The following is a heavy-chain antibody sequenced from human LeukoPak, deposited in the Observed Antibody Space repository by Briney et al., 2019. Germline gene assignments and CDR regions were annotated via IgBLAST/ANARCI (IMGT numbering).Heavy chain of an antibody. CDR1: GFTFSSYW. V-gene: IGHV3-74*01. Sequence: GGSLRLSCAASGFTFSSYWMHWVRQAPGKGLVWFSRINSDGSSTSYADSVKGRFTISRDNAKNTLYLQMNSLRAEDTAVYYCASTKPSYGDPDVRFDYWGQGTLVTVSS. D-gene: IGHD4-17*01. CDR3: ASTKPSYGDPDVRFDY. J-gene: IGHJ4*02. CDR2: INSDGSST.